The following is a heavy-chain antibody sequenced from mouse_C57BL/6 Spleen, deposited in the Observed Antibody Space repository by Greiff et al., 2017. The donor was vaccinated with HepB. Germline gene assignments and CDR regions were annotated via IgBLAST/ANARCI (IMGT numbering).Heavy chain of an antibody. CDR3: ASWDYGY. D-gene: IGHD2-4*01. V-gene: IGHV1-59*01. J-gene: IGHJ2*01. Sequence: VQLQQPGAELVRPGTSVKLSCKASGYTFTSYWMHWVKQRPGQGLEWIGVIDPSDSYTNYNQKFKGKATLTVDTSSSTAYMQLSSLTSEDSAVYYGASWDYGYWGQGTTLTVSS. CDR1: GYTFTSYW. CDR2: IDPSDSYT.